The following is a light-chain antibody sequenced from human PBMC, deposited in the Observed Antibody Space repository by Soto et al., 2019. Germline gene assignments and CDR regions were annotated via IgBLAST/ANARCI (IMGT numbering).Light chain of an antibody. J-gene: IGLJ3*02. Sequence: VLTQPPSASGTPGQKVTISCSGSSSSIGSNPVNWYQQLPGTAPKLLIYNNNQRPSGVPDRFSGSKSGTSASLAFTGLQSEDEADYYCATWDDSLNVWVFGGGTKLTVL. CDR1: SSSIGSNP. V-gene: IGLV1-44*01. CDR2: NNN. CDR3: ATWDDSLNVWV.